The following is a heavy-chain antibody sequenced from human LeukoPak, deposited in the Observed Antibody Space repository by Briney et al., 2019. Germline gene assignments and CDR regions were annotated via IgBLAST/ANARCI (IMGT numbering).Heavy chain of an antibody. D-gene: IGHD5-12*01. CDR3: AKDRYGDYEAPFHYYMDA. CDR2: INPSGGST. Sequence: GASVKVSCKASGYTFTSYYMHWVRQAPGQGLEWMGIINPSGGSTSYAQKFQGRVTMTRDMSTSTVYMELSRLRSDDTAVYYCAKDRYGDYEAPFHYYMDAWGRGTTVTVSS. CDR1: GYTFTSYY. V-gene: IGHV1-46*01. J-gene: IGHJ6*03.